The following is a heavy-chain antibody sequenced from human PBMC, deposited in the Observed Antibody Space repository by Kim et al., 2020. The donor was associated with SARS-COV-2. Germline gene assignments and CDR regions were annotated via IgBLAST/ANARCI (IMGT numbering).Heavy chain of an antibody. CDR2: ST. CDR3: APGDKGGLDY. D-gene: IGHD3-16*01. V-gene: IGHV3-23*01. J-gene: IGHJ4*02. Sequence: STSYGESVKGRFTISRDNSKNTLYLQMNSLRAEDTSVYYCAPGDKGGLDYWGQGTLVTVSS.